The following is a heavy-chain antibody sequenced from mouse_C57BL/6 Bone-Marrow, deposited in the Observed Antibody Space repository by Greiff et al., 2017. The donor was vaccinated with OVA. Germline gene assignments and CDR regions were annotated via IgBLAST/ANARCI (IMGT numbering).Heavy chain of an antibody. Sequence: VQLQESGPELVKPGASVKISCKASGYTFTDYYINWVKQRPGQGLEWIGWIFPGSGSTYYNEKFKGKATLTADKSSSTAYMQLNSLTSEDAAVYFCARGDSNYRYFDVWGTGTTVTVSS. V-gene: IGHV1-75*01. CDR3: ARGDSNYRYFDV. J-gene: IGHJ1*03. CDR2: IFPGSGST. D-gene: IGHD2-5*01. CDR1: GYTFTDYY.